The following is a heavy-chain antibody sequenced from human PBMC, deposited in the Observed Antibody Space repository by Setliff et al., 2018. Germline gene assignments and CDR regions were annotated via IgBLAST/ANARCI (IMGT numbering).Heavy chain of an antibody. CDR3: ARVVGFGYYTDV. CDR2: IIPIFGTA. V-gene: IGHV1-69*13. Sequence: SVKVSCKASGGTFSNYAISWVRQAPGQGLEWMGGIIPIFGTANYAQKFQGRVTITADESTSTAYMELSSLRSEDTAVYYCARVVGFGYYTDVWGKGTTVTVSS. D-gene: IGHD3-10*01. J-gene: IGHJ6*03. CDR1: GGTFSNYA.